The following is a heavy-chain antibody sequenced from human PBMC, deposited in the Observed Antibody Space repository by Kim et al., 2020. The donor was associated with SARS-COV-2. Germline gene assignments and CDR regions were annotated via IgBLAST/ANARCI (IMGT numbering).Heavy chain of an antibody. J-gene: IGHJ6*02. Sequence: TNHAQKLQGRVTMTPDTSPSTAYMGLRSLRSDDTAVYYCARSSIFHGMDVWGQGTTVTVSS. V-gene: IGHV1-18*01. CDR3: ARSSIFHGMDV. D-gene: IGHD3-9*01. CDR2: T.